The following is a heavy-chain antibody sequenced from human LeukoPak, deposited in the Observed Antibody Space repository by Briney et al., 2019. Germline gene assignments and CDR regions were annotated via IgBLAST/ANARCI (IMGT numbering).Heavy chain of an antibody. J-gene: IGHJ5*02. CDR2: IYYSGST. Sequence: PSETLSLTCTVSGGSISSGDYYWSWIRQPPGKGLEWIGYIYYSGSTYYNPSIKNRVTISVDTSKNQFSLKLSSVTAADTAVYDCARGKPYWARIPSGYSALVWFYPGGQGPLVTASS. CDR1: GGSISSGDYY. V-gene: IGHV4-30-4*01. CDR3: ARGKPYWARIPSGYSALVWFYP. D-gene: IGHD3-3*01.